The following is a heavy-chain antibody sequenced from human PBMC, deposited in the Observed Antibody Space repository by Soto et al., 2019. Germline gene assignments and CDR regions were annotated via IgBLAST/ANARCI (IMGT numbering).Heavy chain of an antibody. D-gene: IGHD3-10*01. V-gene: IGHV4-59*01. CDR1: GGSISPYY. CDR3: ARGGGLFEY. CDR2: IQYSGST. Sequence: QVQLQESGPGLVKPSETLSLTCTVSGGSISPYYWSWIRQAPGKGLEWVGYIQYSGSTNYNPSLKSRVTISVDTSKNQFSLKLTSVTAVDTAMYYCARGGGLFEYWGQGTLVTVSS. J-gene: IGHJ4*02.